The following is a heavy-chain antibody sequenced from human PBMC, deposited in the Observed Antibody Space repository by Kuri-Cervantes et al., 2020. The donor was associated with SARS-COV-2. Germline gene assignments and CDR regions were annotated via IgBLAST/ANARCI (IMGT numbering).Heavy chain of an antibody. CDR3: ARGANYFDTTGYPYDAFDI. Sequence: ASVKVSCKAPESTFPNYDINWVRQAPGQGLEWMGWINPNSGGTNYAQKFQGRVTMTRDTSISTAYMELSRLRSDDTAVYYCARGANYFDTTGYPYDAFDIWGQGTMVTVSS. CDR1: ESTFPNYD. V-gene: IGHV1-2*02. CDR2: INPNSGGT. J-gene: IGHJ3*02. D-gene: IGHD3-22*01.